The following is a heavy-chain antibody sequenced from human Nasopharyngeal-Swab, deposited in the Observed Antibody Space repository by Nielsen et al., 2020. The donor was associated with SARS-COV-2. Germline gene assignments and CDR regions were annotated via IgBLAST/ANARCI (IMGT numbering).Heavy chain of an antibody. CDR1: GFTVSSNC. Sequence: GESLKISCAASGFTVSSNCMSWVRQAPGKGLEWVSVIYSGGSTYYADSVKGRFTISRDNSKKTLYLQMNSLRAEDTAVYYCARGLYSSSYYYYYGMDVWGQGTTVTVSS. D-gene: IGHD6-6*01. V-gene: IGHV3-53*01. CDR3: ARGLYSSSYYYYYGMDV. J-gene: IGHJ6*02. CDR2: IYSGGST.